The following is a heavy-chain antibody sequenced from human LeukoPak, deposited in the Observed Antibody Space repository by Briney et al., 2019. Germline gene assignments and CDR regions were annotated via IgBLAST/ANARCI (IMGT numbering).Heavy chain of an antibody. CDR1: GGSFSGYY. CDR2: INHSGST. CDR3: ARLYCSGGSCYFGWFDP. J-gene: IGHJ5*02. D-gene: IGHD2-15*01. Sequence: SETLSLTCAVYGGSFSGYYWSWIRQPPGKGLEWIGEINHSGSTNYNPSLKSRVTISVDTSKNQFSLKLSSVTAADTAVYYCARLYCSGGSCYFGWFDPWGQGTLVTVSS. V-gene: IGHV4-34*01.